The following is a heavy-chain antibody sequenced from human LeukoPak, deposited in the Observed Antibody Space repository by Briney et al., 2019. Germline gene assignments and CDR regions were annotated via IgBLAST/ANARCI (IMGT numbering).Heavy chain of an antibody. D-gene: IGHD3-3*01. CDR1: GGSISSYY. CDR3: ARGPVTIFGVVIIPDYFDY. CDR2: IYTSRST. Sequence: SETLSLTCTVSGGSISSYYWSWIRQPAGKGLEWIGRIYTSRSTNYNPSLKSRVTISVDKSKNQFSLKLSSVTAADTAVYYCARGPVTIFGVVIIPDYFDYWGQGTLFTVSS. J-gene: IGHJ4*02. V-gene: IGHV4-4*07.